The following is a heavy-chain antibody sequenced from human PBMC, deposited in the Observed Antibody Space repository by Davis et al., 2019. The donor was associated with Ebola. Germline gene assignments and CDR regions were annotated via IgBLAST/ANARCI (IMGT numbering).Heavy chain of an antibody. V-gene: IGHV5-51*01. CDR3: ASLRRTITGMDDAFDI. CDR1: GYTFTIYW. Sequence: GESLKISCQTSGYTFTIYWIAWVRQMPGKGLEWMGIIYTGDSDTRYSPSFRGQVTISADKSIKTAFLQWSSLKASDTAMYYCASLRRTITGMDDAFDIWGQGTMVTVSS. J-gene: IGHJ3*02. D-gene: IGHD2-8*02. CDR2: IYTGDSDT.